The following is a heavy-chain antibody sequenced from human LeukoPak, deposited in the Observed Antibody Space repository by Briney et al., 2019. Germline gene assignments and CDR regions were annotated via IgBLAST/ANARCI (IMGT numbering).Heavy chain of an antibody. J-gene: IGHJ6*03. CDR3: ARDSVGTKVRGVSFYYYYYMDV. V-gene: IGHV3-11*04. CDR2: ISTIDSAVDAT. Sequence: GGSLRLSCAASGFTFSDHYMSWIRQAPGKGLEWLSYISTIDSAVDATYYADSVKGRFTISRDNAKNSLYLQMNTLRAEDTAVYYCARDSVGTKVRGVSFYYYYYMDVWGKGTTVTISS. CDR1: GFTFSDHY. D-gene: IGHD3-10*01.